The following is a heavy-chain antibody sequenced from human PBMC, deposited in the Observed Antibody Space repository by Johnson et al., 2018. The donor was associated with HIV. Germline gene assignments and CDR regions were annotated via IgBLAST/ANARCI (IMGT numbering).Heavy chain of an antibody. Sequence: VQLVESGGGVVRPGGSLRLSCAASGFTFDDYGMSWVRKAPGKGLEWVSGVNWNGGSTYYADYVKGRLTISRDNSKNTLYLQMNSLRAEDTAVYYWARGWLVTGDGSDAFDIWGQGTRVSVSS. V-gene: IGHV3-20*04. CDR3: ARGWLVTGDGSDAFDI. D-gene: IGHD3-10*01. J-gene: IGHJ3*02. CDR1: GFTFDDYG. CDR2: VNWNGGST.